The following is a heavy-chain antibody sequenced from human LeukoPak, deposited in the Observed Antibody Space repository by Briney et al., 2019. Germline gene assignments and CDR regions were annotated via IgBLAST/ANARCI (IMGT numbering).Heavy chain of an antibody. CDR3: ARGLHSGSYGV. V-gene: IGHV4-31*03. CDR1: GGSISSGCDY. D-gene: IGHD1-26*01. J-gene: IGHJ6*02. CDR2: SYYTGST. Sequence: PSQTLSLTCTVSGGSISSGCDYWSWIRQHPGKGLEWIGYSYYTGSTFYNPSLKSRVTISVDASRNQFSLKLTSVTAADTAVYYCARGLHSGSYGVWGQGTTVTVSS.